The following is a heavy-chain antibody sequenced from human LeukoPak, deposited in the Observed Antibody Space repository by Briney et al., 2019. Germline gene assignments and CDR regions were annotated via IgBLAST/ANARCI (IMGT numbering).Heavy chain of an antibody. CDR1: GGTFSSYA. J-gene: IGHJ4*02. Sequence: ASVKVSCKASGGTFSSYAISWVRQAPGQGLEWMGWINPNSGGTNYAQKFQGRVTMTRDTSISTAYMELSRLRSDDTAVYYCARDVPKGSYSTDYWGQGTLVIVSS. D-gene: IGHD2/OR15-2a*01. CDR2: INPNSGGT. V-gene: IGHV1-2*02. CDR3: ARDVPKGSYSTDY.